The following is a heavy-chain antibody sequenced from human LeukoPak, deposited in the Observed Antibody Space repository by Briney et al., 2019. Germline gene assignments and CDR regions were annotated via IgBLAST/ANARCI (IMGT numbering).Heavy chain of an antibody. CDR1: GFTFSNYG. J-gene: IGHJ4*02. D-gene: IGHD6-19*01. CDR3: GKGHFPYSSGSVIDF. CDR2: IRYDESNK. Sequence: GGSLTLSCAASGFTFSNYGMHWVRQAPDKGLEWVAFIRYDESNKHYADSVKGRFTVSRDNSKNTLYMQMHSLRTDDTAVYYCGKGHFPYSSGSVIDFWGPGTLVTVSS. V-gene: IGHV3-30*02.